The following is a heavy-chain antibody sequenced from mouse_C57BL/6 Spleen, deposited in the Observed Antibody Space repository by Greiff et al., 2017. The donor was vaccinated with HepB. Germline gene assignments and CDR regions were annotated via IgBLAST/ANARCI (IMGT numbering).Heavy chain of an antibody. CDR1: GFTFSDYY. D-gene: IGHD2-4*01. CDR2: ISNGGGST. Sequence: DVKLVESGGGLVQPGGSLKLSCAASGFTFSDYYMYWVRQTPEKRLEWVAYISNGGGSTYYPDTVKGRFTISRDNAKNTLYLQMSRLKSEDTAMYYCARPPSFYYDYVPWFAYWGQGTLVTVSA. CDR3: ARPPSFYYDYVPWFAY. J-gene: IGHJ3*01. V-gene: IGHV5-12*01.